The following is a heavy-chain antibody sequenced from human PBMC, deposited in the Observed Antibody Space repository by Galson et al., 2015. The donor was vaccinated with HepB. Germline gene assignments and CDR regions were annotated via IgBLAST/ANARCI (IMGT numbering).Heavy chain of an antibody. CDR1: GDSVSRTSAS. D-gene: IGHD1-14*01. CDR2: TYYRTKWYD. J-gene: IGHJ5*02. Sequence: CAISGDSVSRTSASWHWIRQSPSRGLEWLGRTYYRTKWYDDYEVSVRSRIGINPDTSKNQVSLHLNSVTPEDTAVHYCARGEHGNRVSLFDPWGQGILVTVSS. CDR3: ARGEHGNRVSLFDP. V-gene: IGHV6-1*01.